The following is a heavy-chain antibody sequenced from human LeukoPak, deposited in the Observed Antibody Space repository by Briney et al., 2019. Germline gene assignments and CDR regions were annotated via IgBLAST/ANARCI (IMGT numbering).Heavy chain of an antibody. D-gene: IGHD2-15*01. CDR1: GYTFTDYA. CDR2: ISGSGTTT. J-gene: IGHJ1*01. Sequence: PGGSLRLSCAASGYTFTDYAMSWVRQAPGKGLEWVSAISGSGTTTYYADSVKGRFTISRDNSKNTLYLQMNSLRAEDTAVYYCARGGRWYPEYFQHWGQGTLVTVSS. V-gene: IGHV3-23*01. CDR3: ARGGRWYPEYFQH.